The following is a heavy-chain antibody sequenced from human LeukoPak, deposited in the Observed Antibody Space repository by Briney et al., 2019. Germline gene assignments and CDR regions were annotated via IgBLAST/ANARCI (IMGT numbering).Heavy chain of an antibody. CDR3: ARDRLGSGYSGYDTYYFDY. V-gene: IGHV4-59*06. D-gene: IGHD5-12*01. CDR2: IYYSGST. Sequence: SETLSLTCTVSGGSISSYYWSWIRQPPGKGLEWIGYIYYSGSTYYNPSLKSRVTISVDTSKNQFSLKLSSVTAADTAVYYCARDRLGSGYSGYDTYYFDYWGQGTLVTVSS. CDR1: GGSISSYY. J-gene: IGHJ4*02.